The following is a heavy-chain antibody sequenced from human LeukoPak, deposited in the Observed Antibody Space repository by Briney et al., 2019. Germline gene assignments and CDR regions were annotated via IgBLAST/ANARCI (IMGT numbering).Heavy chain of an antibody. CDR2: ISGSRGST. J-gene: IGHJ4*02. Sequence: GGSLRLSCAASGFTFSSYAMSWVRQAPGKGLEWVSAISGSRGSTYYADSVKGRFTISRDNSKNTQYLQMNSLRAEDTAIYYCLGYCSGGRCYSGGHWGQGTLVTVSS. CDR3: LGYCSGGRCYSGGH. V-gene: IGHV3-23*01. CDR1: GFTFSSYA. D-gene: IGHD2-15*01.